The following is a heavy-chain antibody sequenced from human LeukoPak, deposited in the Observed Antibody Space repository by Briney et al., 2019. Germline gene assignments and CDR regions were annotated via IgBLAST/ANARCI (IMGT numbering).Heavy chain of an antibody. J-gene: IGHJ6*03. Sequence: PGGSLRLSCAASGFTFSSYDMHWVRQATGKGLEWVSALGTAGDTYYPGSVKGRFTISRENAKNSLYLQMNSLRAGDTAVYYCARASVYYGSGRSYYMDVWGKGTTVTVSS. CDR3: ARASVYYGSGRSYYMDV. CDR2: LGTAGDT. D-gene: IGHD3-10*01. V-gene: IGHV3-13*01. CDR1: GFTFSSYD.